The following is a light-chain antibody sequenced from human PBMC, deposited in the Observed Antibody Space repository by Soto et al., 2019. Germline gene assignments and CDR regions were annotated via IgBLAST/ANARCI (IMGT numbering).Light chain of an antibody. J-gene: IGLJ1*01. CDR3: SSYTTTSPRV. V-gene: IGLV2-14*03. CDR1: SSDVGNYNF. Sequence: QSALTQPASVSGSPGQSITISCTGTSSDVGNYNFVSWYQHHPGKAPKLMIYDVSNRPSGVSNRFSGSKSGNTASLTISGLQAEDEADYYCSSYTTTSPRVFGTGTQVTVL. CDR2: DVS.